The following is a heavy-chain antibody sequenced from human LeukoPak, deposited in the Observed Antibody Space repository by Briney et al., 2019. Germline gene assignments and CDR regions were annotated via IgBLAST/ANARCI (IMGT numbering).Heavy chain of an antibody. CDR2: ISFDGRNK. J-gene: IGHJ4*02. V-gene: IGHV3-30*01. CDR1: GFTFSTYA. D-gene: IGHD1-7*01. Sequence: GGSLRLSCAASGFTFSTYAIHWVRQAPGKGLEWVAGISFDGRNKYYADSVKGRFTISRDNSKNTLYLQMNSLRGEDTAVYSCAREGWNYVFDYWGQGTLVTVSS. CDR3: AREGWNYVFDY.